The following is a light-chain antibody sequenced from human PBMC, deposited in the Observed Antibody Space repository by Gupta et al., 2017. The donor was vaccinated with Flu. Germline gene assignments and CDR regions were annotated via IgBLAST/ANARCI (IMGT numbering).Light chain of an antibody. J-gene: IGLJ3*02. Sequence: GQSITISCTGTSSDVGSYNLVSWYQQHPGKAPKLMIYEGSKRPSGVSNRFSGSKSGNTASLTISGLQAEDEADYYCCSYAGSSTWVFGGGTKLTVL. V-gene: IGLV2-23*01. CDR1: SSDVGSYNL. CDR2: EGS. CDR3: CSYAGSSTWV.